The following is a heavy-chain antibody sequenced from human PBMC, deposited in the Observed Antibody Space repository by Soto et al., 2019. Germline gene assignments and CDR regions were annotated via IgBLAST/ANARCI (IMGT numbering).Heavy chain of an antibody. J-gene: IGHJ4*02. V-gene: IGHV3-53*01. Sequence: GGSLRLSCAASGFTVSSTYMSWVRQAPGKGLDWVSVIYSGGNTYYADSVKGRFTISRDNSKNSLYLQMNSLRAEDTAVYYCARGDYIWGSYRSYYFAYWGQGTLVTVSS. D-gene: IGHD3-16*02. CDR3: ARGDYIWGSYRSYYFAY. CDR1: GFTVSSTY. CDR2: IYSGGNT.